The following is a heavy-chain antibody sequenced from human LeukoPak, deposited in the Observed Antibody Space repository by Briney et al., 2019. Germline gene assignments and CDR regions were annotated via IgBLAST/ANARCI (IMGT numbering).Heavy chain of an antibody. V-gene: IGHV1-69*05. CDR1: GGTFSSYA. CDR2: IIPIFGTA. CDR3: ARAGQLVYSWFDP. J-gene: IGHJ5*02. D-gene: IGHD6-6*01. Sequence: SVKVSCKASGGTFSSYAISWVRQAPGQGLEWMGGIIPIFGTANCAQKFQGRVTITTDESTSTAYMELSSLRSEDTAVYYCARAGQLVYSWFDPWGQGTLVTVS.